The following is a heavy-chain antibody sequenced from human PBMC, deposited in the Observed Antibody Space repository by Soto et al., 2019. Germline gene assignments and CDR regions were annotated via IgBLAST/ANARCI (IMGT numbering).Heavy chain of an antibody. CDR2: LDQGGGEK. Sequence: PGGSLRLSCAASEFSFSDYWTAWVRRAPGKGLEWVANLDQGGGEKHYVDSVKGRFTISRDNAKNSLYLQMNSLRAEDTAVYYCARVGYYYDSSGYGQIYYYYYGMDVWGQGTTVTVSS. D-gene: IGHD3-22*01. V-gene: IGHV3-7*05. CDR3: ARVGYYYDSSGYGQIYYYYYGMDV. J-gene: IGHJ6*02. CDR1: EFSFSDYW.